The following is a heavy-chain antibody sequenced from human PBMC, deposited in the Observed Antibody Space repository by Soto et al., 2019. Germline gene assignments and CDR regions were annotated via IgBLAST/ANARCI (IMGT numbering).Heavy chain of an antibody. CDR2: ISGSGGRT. Sequence: GGSLRLSCAASGLTFSNYAMSWVRQAPGKGLEWVSSISGSGGRTDHADSVKGRFSISRDNSKNTLYLQMNSLRVEDTAVYYCAKGVWDCSGGNCEIVYYCMDVWGQGTTVTVSS. V-gene: IGHV3-23*01. CDR1: GLTFSNYA. D-gene: IGHD2-15*01. CDR3: AKGVWDCSGGNCEIVYYCMDV. J-gene: IGHJ6*02.